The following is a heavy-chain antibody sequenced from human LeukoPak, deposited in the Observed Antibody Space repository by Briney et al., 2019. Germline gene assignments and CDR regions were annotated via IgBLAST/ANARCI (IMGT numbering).Heavy chain of an antibody. CDR2: IYTSGST. CDR1: GGSISSYY. Sequence: SETLSLTCTVPGGSISSYYWSWIRQPAGKGLEWIGRIYTSGSTNYNPSLKSRVTMSVDTSKNQFSLKLSSVTAADTAVYYCARGWYYDFWSGYYSDAFDIWGQGTMVTVSS. V-gene: IGHV4-4*07. CDR3: ARGWYYDFWSGYYSDAFDI. D-gene: IGHD3-3*01. J-gene: IGHJ3*02.